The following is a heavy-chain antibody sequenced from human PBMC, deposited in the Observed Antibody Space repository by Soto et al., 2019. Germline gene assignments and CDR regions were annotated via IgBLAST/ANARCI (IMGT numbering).Heavy chain of an antibody. CDR3: GAQDYGAKGYYFET. Sequence: QVQLQESGPGLVKPSETLSLTCTVSSGSISSSSSYWGWIRQPPGKGLEWIGSIYYSGNTYYNPSLKSRVTISIDSSKTQFSLKLISVTTADTAVYDCGAQDYGAKGYYFETWGQGTLVTVSS. V-gene: IGHV4-39*01. CDR1: SGSISSSSSY. CDR2: IYYSGNT. J-gene: IGHJ4*02. D-gene: IGHD4-17*01.